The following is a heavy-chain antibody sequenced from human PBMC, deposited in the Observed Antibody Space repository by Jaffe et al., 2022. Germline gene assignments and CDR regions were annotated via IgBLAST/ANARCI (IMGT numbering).Heavy chain of an antibody. CDR3: VTLPLDTSGPYHIWFDP. CDR1: GYSISDGHY. CDR2: IFHNGNT. V-gene: IGHV4-38-2*01. D-gene: IGHD5-12*01. Sequence: QVQLHQSGPGVVKPSETLSLTCGVSGYSISDGHYWGWVRQTPGQGLEWIGHIFHNGNTYYNSSLHSRVTMSVDTSKNQFSLSLRSVTAADTAVYYCVTLPLDTSGPYHIWFDPWSRGTLVTVSS. J-gene: IGHJ5*02.